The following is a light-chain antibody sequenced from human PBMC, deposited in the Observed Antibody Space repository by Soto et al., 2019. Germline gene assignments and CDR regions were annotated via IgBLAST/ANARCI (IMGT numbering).Light chain of an antibody. Sequence: EIVMTQSPATLSVSPGERATLSCRASQSGSRNLAWYQQKPGQTPKLLIYVTSTRATGIPARFSGSGSGTEFTRTISSLQSEDFAVYYCQQYNVWPLTFGGGTKVEFK. CDR3: QQYNVWPLT. CDR1: QSGSRN. CDR2: VTS. V-gene: IGKV3-15*01. J-gene: IGKJ4*01.